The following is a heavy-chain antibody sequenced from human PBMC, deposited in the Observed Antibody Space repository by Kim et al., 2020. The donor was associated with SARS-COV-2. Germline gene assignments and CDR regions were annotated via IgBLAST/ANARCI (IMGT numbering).Heavy chain of an antibody. D-gene: IGHD3-3*01. Sequence: SYTTTAASVKGRVTTSRDNTKNTLYLQMKSLRADDTAVYYCARGGSGYPTYWGQATLVTVPS. CDR2: SYT. CDR3: ARGGSGYPTY. J-gene: IGHJ4*02. V-gene: IGHV3-74*01.